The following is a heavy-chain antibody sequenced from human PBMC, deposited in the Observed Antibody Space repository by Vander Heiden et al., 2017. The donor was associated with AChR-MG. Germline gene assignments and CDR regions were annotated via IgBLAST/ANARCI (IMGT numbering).Heavy chain of an antibody. CDR1: GFTFSSYA. V-gene: IGHV3-23*01. Sequence: EVQLLESGGGLVQPGGSLRLSCAASGFTFSSYAMGWVRQAPGKGLEWVSAISGSGGSTYYADSVKGRFTISRDNSKNTLYLQMNSLRAEDTAVYYCAKADIVVVVAAIHAFDIWGQGTMVTVSS. CDR2: ISGSGGST. J-gene: IGHJ3*02. D-gene: IGHD2-15*01. CDR3: AKADIVVVVAAIHAFDI.